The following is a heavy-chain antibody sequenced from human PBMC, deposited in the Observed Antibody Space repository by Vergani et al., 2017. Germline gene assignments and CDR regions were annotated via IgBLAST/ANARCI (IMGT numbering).Heavy chain of an antibody. V-gene: IGHV4-34*02. D-gene: IGHD3-9*01. CDR1: GGSLSGSY. Sequence: QVQLQQWGAGLVKPSETLSLTCVVHGGSLSGSYWSRIRQPPGKGLEWIGEINHSGSANYNPSLQSRVTISIDTSKNQFSLRLFSVTAADTAVYYCARAGIWLPNNWGQGTLVTVS. CDR2: INHSGSA. CDR3: ARAGIWLPNN. J-gene: IGHJ4*02.